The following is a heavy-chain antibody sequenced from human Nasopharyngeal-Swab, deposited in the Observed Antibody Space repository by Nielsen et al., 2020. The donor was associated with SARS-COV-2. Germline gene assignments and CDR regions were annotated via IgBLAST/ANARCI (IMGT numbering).Heavy chain of an antibody. CDR1: GFTSSDYW. V-gene: IGHV3-74*01. D-gene: IGHD1-26*01. CDR2: INPAGSTT. CDR3: TRGGSYRFDY. J-gene: IGHJ4*02. Sequence: GRSLTLSCAPSGFTSSDYWMHWVRQAPGKGLVWVSRINPAGSTTDYEDSVRGRLTISRDNAKNTLYLQMNSLTVEDSAVYFCTRGGSYRFDYWGQGTLVTVSS.